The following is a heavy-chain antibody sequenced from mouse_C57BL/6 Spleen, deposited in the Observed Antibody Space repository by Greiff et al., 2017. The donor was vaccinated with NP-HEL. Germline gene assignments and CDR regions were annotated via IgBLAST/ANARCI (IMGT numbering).Heavy chain of an antibody. J-gene: IGHJ3*01. D-gene: IGHD1-1*01. Sequence: VMLVESGPGLVQPSQSLSITCTVSGFSLTSYGVHWVRQSPGKGLEWLGVIWRGGSTDYNAAFMSRLSITKDNSKSQVFFKMNSLQADDTAIYYCAKNDGSSYSFAYWGQGTLVTVSA. V-gene: IGHV2-5*01. CDR2: IWRGGST. CDR1: GFSLTSYG. CDR3: AKNDGSSYSFAY.